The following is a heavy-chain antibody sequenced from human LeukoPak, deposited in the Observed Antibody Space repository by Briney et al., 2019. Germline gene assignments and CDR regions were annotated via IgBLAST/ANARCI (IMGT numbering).Heavy chain of an antibody. CDR2: IYNDGST. Sequence: PGGSLRLSCAASGLSVRSNYMTWVRQAPGKGLEWVSLIYNDGSTYYADSVKGRFTISRDNSKNTLYLQMNSLRAEDTAVYYCARGRYYFDYWGQGTLVTVSS. CDR1: GLSVRSNY. V-gene: IGHV3-53*01. J-gene: IGHJ4*02. CDR3: ARGRYYFDY.